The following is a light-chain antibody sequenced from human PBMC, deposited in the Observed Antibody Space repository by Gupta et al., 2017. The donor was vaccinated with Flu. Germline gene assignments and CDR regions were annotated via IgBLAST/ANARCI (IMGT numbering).Light chain of an antibody. J-gene: IGLJ3*02. Sequence: GKTARSTCGLNDIGSKSLNWSQHKPGQAPVLFFYDDGDRPSGIPERFSGSNSGNTATLTIIRVEAGDEADYYCQVWDSSSDNWVFGGGAKLTAL. CDR3: QVWDSSSDNWV. CDR2: DDG. V-gene: IGLV3-21*03. CDR1: DIGSKS.